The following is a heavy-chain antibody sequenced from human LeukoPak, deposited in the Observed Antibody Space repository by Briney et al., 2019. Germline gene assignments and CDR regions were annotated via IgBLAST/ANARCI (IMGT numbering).Heavy chain of an antibody. CDR2: ISGDNPGT. CDR3: AKAPVGHCSGAFCYHFDS. CDR1: GFTFSTYA. Sequence: GGSLRLSCAASGFTFSTYAMSWVRQTPGKGLEWVAAISGDNPGTYHANSVKGRFTISRDNSKNTLHLQMSGLRAEDTARYYCAKAPVGHCSGAFCYHFDSWGQGKLVTVFS. V-gene: IGHV3-23*01. J-gene: IGHJ4*02. D-gene: IGHD2-15*01.